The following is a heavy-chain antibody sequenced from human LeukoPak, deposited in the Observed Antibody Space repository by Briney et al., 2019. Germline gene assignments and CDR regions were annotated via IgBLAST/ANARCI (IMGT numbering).Heavy chain of an antibody. D-gene: IGHD4-17*01. CDR3: ASLYGDYVSSDY. CDR1: GYTFTDYY. Sequence: ASVKVSCKASGYTFTDYYMHWARQAPGQGVEWMGWINPNGGGTNYAQKFQGRVTMTRDTSISTAYMELSRLRSDDTAVYYCASLYGDYVSSDYWGQGTLVSVSS. V-gene: IGHV1-2*02. CDR2: INPNGGGT. J-gene: IGHJ4*02.